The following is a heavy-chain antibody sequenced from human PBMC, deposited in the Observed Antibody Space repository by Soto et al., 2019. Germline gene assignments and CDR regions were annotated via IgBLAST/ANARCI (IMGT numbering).Heavy chain of an antibody. Sequence: PSETMSVTCAVYGGYFSGYDWSWIRQPPGKGLEWIGEINHSGSTNYNPSLKSRVTISVDTSKNQFSLKLSSVTAADTAVYYCARGRRPTWWGQGTLVTVSS. CDR3: ARGRRPTW. CDR1: GGYFSGYD. V-gene: IGHV4-34*01. CDR2: INHSGST. J-gene: IGHJ4*02.